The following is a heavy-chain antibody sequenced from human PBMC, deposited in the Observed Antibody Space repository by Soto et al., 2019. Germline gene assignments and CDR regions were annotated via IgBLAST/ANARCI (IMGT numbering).Heavy chain of an antibody. D-gene: IGHD3-22*01. V-gene: IGHV6-1*01. Sequence: SQTLSLTCAISGDSVSSSSAAWNWIRQSPSRGLEWLGRTYYRSKWYNDYAVSVKSRITINPDTSKNQFSLQLNSVTPEDTAVYYCVRWNYYDSSGYRHDGNFDYWGQGTLVTVSS. CDR1: GDSVSSSSAA. CDR2: TYYRSKWYN. CDR3: VRWNYYDSSGYRHDGNFDY. J-gene: IGHJ4*02.